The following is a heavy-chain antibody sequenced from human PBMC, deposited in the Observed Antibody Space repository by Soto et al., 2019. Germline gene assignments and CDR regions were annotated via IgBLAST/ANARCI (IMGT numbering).Heavy chain of an antibody. CDR1: GFTFSSYG. CDR2: ISYDGSNK. CDR3: AKSLLRYFDWLLLD. V-gene: IGHV3-30*18. Sequence: PGGSLRLSCAASGFTFSSYGMHWVRQAPGKGLEWVAVISYDGSNKYYADSVKGRFTISRDNSKNTLYLQMNSLRAEDTAVYYCAKSLLRYFDWLLLDWGQGTLVTVSS. D-gene: IGHD3-9*01. J-gene: IGHJ4*02.